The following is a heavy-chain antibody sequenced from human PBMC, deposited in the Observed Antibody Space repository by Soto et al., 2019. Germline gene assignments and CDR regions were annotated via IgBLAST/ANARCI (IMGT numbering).Heavy chain of an antibody. Sequence: SETRSFTCTVCPGSIGNNYWSWIPQPPGKGLEWIGYMYYSGGTYYNPSLNSRVRISVDTSKNQFSLRLTYVTAADTAVYYCVRGGYCNGSGCRGAFDYLQYGLDVWGQGNTVTVSS. CDR2: MYYSGGT. V-gene: IGHV4-59*01. J-gene: IGHJ6*02. D-gene: IGHD2-15*01. CDR3: VRGGYCNGSGCRGAFDYLQYGLDV. CDR1: PGSIGNNY.